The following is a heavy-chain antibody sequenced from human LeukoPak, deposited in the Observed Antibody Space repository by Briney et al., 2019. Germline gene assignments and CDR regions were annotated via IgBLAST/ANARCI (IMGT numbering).Heavy chain of an antibody. CDR2: IYYSGST. V-gene: IGHV4-31*03. D-gene: IGHD2/OR15-2a*01. J-gene: IGHJ3*02. CDR3: ARVLPHRHLRYGYYGRRGYTFDI. CDR1: GGFISRGGYH. Sequence: PSQTLSLICTVSGGFISRGGYHWRWIRQHPGKGLEWIGYIYYSGSTYYNPSLKSRVIISVDTSKNQFSLELSSVTGADTAVYYCARVLPHRHLRYGYYGRRGYTFDIWGQETRVTVSS.